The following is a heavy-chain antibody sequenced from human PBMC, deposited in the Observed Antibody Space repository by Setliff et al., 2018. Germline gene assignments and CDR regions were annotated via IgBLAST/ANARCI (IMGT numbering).Heavy chain of an antibody. CDR2: VYYTGRT. Sequence: PSETLSLTCNVSGGSVSSGYYYWDWIRQPPGKGLEWIGTVYYTGRTYYNPSLKSRVIIAVDAPDNHFSLKLRSVTAADTAVYYCARAPNDLGVDWLFNNYFDYWGHGTLVTVSS. D-gene: IGHD3-9*01. CDR1: GGSVSSGYYY. J-gene: IGHJ4*01. V-gene: IGHV4-39*02. CDR3: ARAPNDLGVDWLFNNYFDY.